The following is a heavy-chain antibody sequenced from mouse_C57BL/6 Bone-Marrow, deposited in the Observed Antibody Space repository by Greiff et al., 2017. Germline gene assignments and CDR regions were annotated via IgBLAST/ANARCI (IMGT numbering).Heavy chain of an antibody. CDR3: TRPYYSNYWYFDV. CDR1: GYTFTSYW. D-gene: IGHD2-5*01. V-gene: IGHV1-55*01. Sequence: VQLQQPGAELVKPGASVKMSCKASGYTFTSYWITWVKQRPGQGLEWIGDIYPGSGSTNYNENLKSKATLTVDTTSSTAYMQLSSLTSEDSAVYYCTRPYYSNYWYFDVWGTGTTVTVSS. CDR2: IYPGSGST. J-gene: IGHJ1*03.